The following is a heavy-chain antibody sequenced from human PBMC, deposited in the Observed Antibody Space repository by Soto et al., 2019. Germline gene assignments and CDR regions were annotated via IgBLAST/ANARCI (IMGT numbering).Heavy chain of an antibody. CDR1: GFTFSSYA. Sequence: GGSLRLSCAASGFTFSSYAMSWVRQAPGKGLEWVSAISCGGGSTYYADSVKGRFTISRDNSKNTLYLQMNSLRAEDTAVYYCAKGDYYGSNHYYYMDVWGKGTKVTVSS. CDR3: AKGDYYGSNHYYYMDV. V-gene: IGHV3-23*01. J-gene: IGHJ6*03. CDR2: ISCGGGST. D-gene: IGHD3-10*01.